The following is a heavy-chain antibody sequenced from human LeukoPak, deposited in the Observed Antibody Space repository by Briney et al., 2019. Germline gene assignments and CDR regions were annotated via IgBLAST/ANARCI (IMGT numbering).Heavy chain of an antibody. J-gene: IGHJ5*02. Sequence: PSETLSLTCTVSGGSISSSSYYWGWIRQPQGKGLEWIGSIYYSGSTYYNPSLKSRVTISVDTSKNQFSLKLSSVTAADTAVYYCARLKAVAGTLNWFDPWGQGTLVTVSS. CDR1: GGSISSSSYY. D-gene: IGHD6-19*01. V-gene: IGHV4-39*01. CDR3: ARLKAVAGTLNWFDP. CDR2: IYYSGST.